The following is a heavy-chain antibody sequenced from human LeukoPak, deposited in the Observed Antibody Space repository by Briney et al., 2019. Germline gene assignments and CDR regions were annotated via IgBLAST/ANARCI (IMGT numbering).Heavy chain of an antibody. D-gene: IGHD3-3*01. J-gene: IGHJ4*02. CDR1: GYSFTSYW. CDR2: IYPGDSDT. CDR3: ARQRYDFWSGLGNVFDY. Sequence: GESLKISCKGSGYSFTSYWIGWVRQMPGKGLEWMGTIYPGDSDTRYSPSFQGQVTISADKSISTAYLQWSSLKASDTAMYYCARQRYDFWSGLGNVFDYWGQGTLVTVSS. V-gene: IGHV5-51*01.